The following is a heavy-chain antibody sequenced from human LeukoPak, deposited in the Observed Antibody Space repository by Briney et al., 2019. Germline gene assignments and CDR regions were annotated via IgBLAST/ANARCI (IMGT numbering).Heavy chain of an antibody. CDR2: IISSSSFI. CDR3: ARDFGGYCSSSSCYLGFLDY. CDR1: GFTFSSYT. Sequence: PGWSLRLSCAASGFTFSSYTMNWVRQAPGKGLERVSSIISSSSFIYYADSVKGRFTISRDNAKNSLYLQMNSLRAEDTAVYYCARDFGGYCSSSSCYLGFLDYWGQGTLVTVSS. J-gene: IGHJ4*02. D-gene: IGHD2-2*01. V-gene: IGHV3-21*03.